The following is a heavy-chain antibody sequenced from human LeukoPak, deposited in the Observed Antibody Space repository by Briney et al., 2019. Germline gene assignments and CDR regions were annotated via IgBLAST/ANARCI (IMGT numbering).Heavy chain of an antibody. V-gene: IGHV4-30-4*01. Sequence: PSETLSLTSTVSGGSISSGDYFWIWIRQPPGTGLEWIGYIYYSGSTYYNPSLKSRVTISVDRSKNQFSLKLSSVTAADTAVYYCARGYSYFDYWGQGTLVTVSS. CDR3: ARGYSYFDY. J-gene: IGHJ4*02. CDR1: GGSISSGDYF. CDR2: IYYSGST. D-gene: IGHD5-18*01.